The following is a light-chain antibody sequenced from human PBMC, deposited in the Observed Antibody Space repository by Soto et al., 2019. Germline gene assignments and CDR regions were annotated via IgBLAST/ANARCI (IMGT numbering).Light chain of an antibody. Sequence: EMVLPQSPGTLSLSPGERATLSCRASQSVSSSYLAWYQQKPGQAPRLLIHGASSRATGIPDRFSGSGSGTDFTLTISRLEPEDVAVYYCQQYGSSPVTFGQGTKVEIK. CDR1: QSVSSSY. CDR2: GAS. V-gene: IGKV3-20*01. CDR3: QQYGSSPVT. J-gene: IGKJ1*01.